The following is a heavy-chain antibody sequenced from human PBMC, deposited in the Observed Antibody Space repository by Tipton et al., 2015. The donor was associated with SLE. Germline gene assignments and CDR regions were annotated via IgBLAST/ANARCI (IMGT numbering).Heavy chain of an antibody. CDR3: ARDRGSGSFDFDY. V-gene: IGHV3-53*04. CDR1: GFTVSSNY. J-gene: IGHJ4*02. D-gene: IGHD6-19*01. Sequence: QLVQSGGGLVQPGGSLRLSCAASGFTVSSNYMSWVRQAPGKGLERVSVIYSGGSTYYADSVKGRFTISRDNSKNTLYLQMNSLRAEDPAVYYCARDRGSGSFDFDYWGQGTLVTVSS. CDR2: IYSGGST.